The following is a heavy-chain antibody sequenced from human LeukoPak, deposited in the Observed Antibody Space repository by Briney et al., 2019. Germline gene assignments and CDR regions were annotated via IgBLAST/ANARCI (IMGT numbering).Heavy chain of an antibody. D-gene: IGHD6-13*01. CDR3: AKEGNWYSLDS. V-gene: IGHV3-30*02. CDR1: GFIFSDSR. Sequence: GGSLRLSCTASGFIFSDSRMHWVRQSPGKGLEWVTFIRYDGTNKDYADSVKGRFSISRGNSKNTVYLQMDSLSAEDTAVYYCAKEGNWYSLDSWGQGTLVTVS. J-gene: IGHJ4*02. CDR2: IRYDGTNK.